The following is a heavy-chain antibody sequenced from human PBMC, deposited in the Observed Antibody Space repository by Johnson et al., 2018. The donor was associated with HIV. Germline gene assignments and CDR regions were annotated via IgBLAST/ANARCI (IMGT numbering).Heavy chain of an antibody. CDR3: ARDKSTMIVVVPNDAFDI. D-gene: IGHD3-22*01. CDR1: GFTVSSNY. Sequence: VQLVESGGGLVQPGGSLRLSCAASGFTVSSNYMRWVRQAPGKGLEWVSVIYSGGSPYYADAVKGRFNISRDNSKNTLYLQMDSLRPDDTAVYYCARDKSTMIVVVPNDAFDIWGQGTMVAVSS. V-gene: IGHV3-66*01. J-gene: IGHJ3*02. CDR2: IYSGGSP.